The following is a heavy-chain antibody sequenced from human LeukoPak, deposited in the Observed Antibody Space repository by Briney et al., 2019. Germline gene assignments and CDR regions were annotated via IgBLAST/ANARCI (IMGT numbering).Heavy chain of an antibody. Sequence: LETLSLTCAVYGGSFSGYYWSWIRQPPGKGLEWIGEINHSGSTNYNPSLKSRVTISVDTSKNQFSLKLSSVTAADTAVYYCALGIAAADNWFDPWGQGTLVTVSS. J-gene: IGHJ5*02. D-gene: IGHD6-13*01. V-gene: IGHV4-34*01. CDR3: ALGIAAADNWFDP. CDR1: GGSFSGYY. CDR2: INHSGST.